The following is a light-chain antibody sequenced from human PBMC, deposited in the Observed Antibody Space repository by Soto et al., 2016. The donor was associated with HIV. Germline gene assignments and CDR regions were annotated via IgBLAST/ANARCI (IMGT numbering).Light chain of an antibody. Sequence: SYVLTQPPSVSVAPGKTARITCGGTNVGSKSVHWYQQKPGQAPVLVVYDDSDRPSGIPERFSGSNSGNTATLTISRVDIGDEADYYCQVWDSSSDPVVFGGGTKLTVL. V-gene: IGLV3-21*03. CDR2: DDS. CDR3: QVWDSSSDPVV. CDR1: NVGSKS. J-gene: IGLJ2*01.